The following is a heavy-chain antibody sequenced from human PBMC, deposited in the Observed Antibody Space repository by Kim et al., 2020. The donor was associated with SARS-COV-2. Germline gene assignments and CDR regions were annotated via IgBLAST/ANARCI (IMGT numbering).Heavy chain of an antibody. V-gene: IGHV1-69*01. CDR3: ARCFMVQGVICYGMDV. J-gene: IGHJ6*02. Sequence: KFQGRGTITADESTSTAYMELSSLRSEDTAVYYCARCFMVQGVICYGMDVWGQGTTVTVSS. D-gene: IGHD3-10*01.